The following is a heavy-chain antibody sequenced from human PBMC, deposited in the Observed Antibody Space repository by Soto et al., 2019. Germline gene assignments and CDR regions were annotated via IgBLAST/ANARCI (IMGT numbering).Heavy chain of an antibody. CDR3: AREAQDIVVVVAATGLDV. J-gene: IGHJ6*02. CDR2: IWYDGSNK. V-gene: IGHV3-33*01. CDR1: GFTFSSYG. D-gene: IGHD2-15*01. Sequence: ESGGGVVQPGRSLRLSCAASGFTFSSYGVHWVRQAPGKGLEWVAVIWYDGSNKYYADSVKGRFTISRDNSKNTLYLQMNSLRAEDTAVYYCAREAQDIVVVVAATGLDVWGQGTTVTVSS.